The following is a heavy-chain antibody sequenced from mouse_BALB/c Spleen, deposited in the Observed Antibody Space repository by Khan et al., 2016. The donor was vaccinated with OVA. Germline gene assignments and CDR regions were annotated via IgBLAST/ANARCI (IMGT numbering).Heavy chain of an antibody. Sequence: EVELVESGGGLVKPGGSLKLSCAASGFTFSSFSMSWVRQTPEKRLEWVATISSGGDNTYYPDSVKGRFTISRDNAKNNLYLQMSSLRSEDTALYYCARSNHGTFAYWGQGTLVTVSA. CDR3: ARSNHGTFAY. J-gene: IGHJ3*01. V-gene: IGHV5-9*03. CDR2: ISSGGDNT. CDR1: GFTFSSFS. D-gene: IGHD2-1*01.